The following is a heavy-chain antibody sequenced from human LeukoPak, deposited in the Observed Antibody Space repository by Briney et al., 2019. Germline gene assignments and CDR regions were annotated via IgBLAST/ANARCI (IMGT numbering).Heavy chain of an antibody. J-gene: IGHJ3*02. D-gene: IGHD7-27*01. CDR3: VLPAPLSGDAFDI. CDR1: GGSISGYH. CDR2: IYYSGSS. V-gene: IGHV4-59*12. Sequence: TSETLSLTCNVSGGSISGYHWSWIRQPPGKGLEWLGYIYYSGSSNYNPSLKSRVTMSADTSKNQFSLKLSSVTAADTAVYYCVLPAPLSGDAFDIWGQGTMVTVSS.